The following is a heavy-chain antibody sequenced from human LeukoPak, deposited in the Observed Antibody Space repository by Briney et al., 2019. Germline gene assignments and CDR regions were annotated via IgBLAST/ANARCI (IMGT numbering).Heavy chain of an antibody. CDR1: GEPISSSSYY. Sequence: SETLSLTCLVSGEPISSSSYYWGWIRQPPGKGLEWIGSIYYSGSTYYNPSLKSRVTVSVDTSKNQFSLKLSSVTAADTAVYYCARDPIAAAGTGMDVWGQGTTVTVSS. V-gene: IGHV4-39*07. J-gene: IGHJ6*02. CDR3: ARDPIAAAGTGMDV. CDR2: IYYSGST. D-gene: IGHD6-13*01.